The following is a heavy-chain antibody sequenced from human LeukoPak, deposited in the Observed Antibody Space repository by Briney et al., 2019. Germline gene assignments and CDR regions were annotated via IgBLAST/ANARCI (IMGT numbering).Heavy chain of an antibody. V-gene: IGHV1-46*01. CDR2: ISPSGGST. Sequence: ASVKVSCKAFGYTFTSNYMHWVRQAPGQGPEWMGVISPSGGSTTYAQKFQGRVTLTRDMSTSTDYLELSSLRSDDTAVYYCARAEDYGGFDYWGQGTLVTVSS. CDR1: GYTFTSNY. D-gene: IGHD4-23*01. J-gene: IGHJ4*02. CDR3: ARAEDYGGFDY.